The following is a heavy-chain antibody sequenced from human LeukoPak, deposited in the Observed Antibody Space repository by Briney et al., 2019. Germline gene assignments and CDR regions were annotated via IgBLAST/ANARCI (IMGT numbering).Heavy chain of an antibody. V-gene: IGHV3-23*01. CDR1: GFTFSSYA. CDR2: ISGSGGST. J-gene: IGHJ4*02. Sequence: GGSLRLSCAASGFTFSSYAMSWVRQAPGKGLEWVSAISGSGGSTYYADSVKGRLTISRDNSKNTLYPQMNSLRAEDTAVYYCAKHGSSGWYYFDYWGQGTLVTVSS. CDR3: AKHGSSGWYYFDY. D-gene: IGHD6-19*01.